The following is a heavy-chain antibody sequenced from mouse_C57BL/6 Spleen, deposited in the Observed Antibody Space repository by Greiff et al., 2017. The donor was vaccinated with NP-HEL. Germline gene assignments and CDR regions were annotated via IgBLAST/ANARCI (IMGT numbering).Heavy chain of an antibody. V-gene: IGHV1-50*01. J-gene: IGHJ2*01. CDR1: GYTFTSYW. CDR2: IDPSDSYT. Sequence: QVQLQQPGAELVKPGASVKLSCKASGYTFTSYWMQWVKQRPGQGLEWIGEIDPSDSYTNYNQKFKGKATLTVDTSSSTAYMQLSSLTSEDSAVYYCARSRQRRGGFDYWGQGTTLTVSS. CDR3: ARSRQRRGGFDY.